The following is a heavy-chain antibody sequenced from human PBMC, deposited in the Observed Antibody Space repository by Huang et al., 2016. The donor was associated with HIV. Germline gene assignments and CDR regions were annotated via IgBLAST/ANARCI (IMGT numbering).Heavy chain of an antibody. CDR2: GSKDGGNE. D-gene: IGHD5-18*01. CDR1: GFIFSSYD. J-gene: IGHJ4*02. V-gene: IGHV3-30*18. Sequence: QVQLVESGGGVVQPGRSLTLSCAASGFIFSSYDIHWVRQARGKGLERVAVGSKDGGNEYYGDAVRGRFTIARDNSKNTVYLQRNSLRPDDTAVYYCTKGTYGYSYFDYWGQGILVTVSS. CDR3: TKGTYGYSYFDY.